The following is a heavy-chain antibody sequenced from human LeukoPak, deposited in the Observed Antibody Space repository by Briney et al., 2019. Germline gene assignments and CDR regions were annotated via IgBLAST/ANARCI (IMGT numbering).Heavy chain of an antibody. CDR3: ARDLPLMITFGGVIVIRPTPFDY. D-gene: IGHD3-16*02. V-gene: IGHV3-48*01. CDR1: GFTFSSYE. Sequence: PGGSLRLSCAASGFTFSSYEMNWVRQAPGKGLEWVSYISSSSSTIYYADSVKGRFTISRDNAKNSLYLQMNSLRAEDTAVYYCARDLPLMITFGGVIVIRPTPFDYWGQGTLVTVSS. J-gene: IGHJ4*02. CDR2: ISSSSSTI.